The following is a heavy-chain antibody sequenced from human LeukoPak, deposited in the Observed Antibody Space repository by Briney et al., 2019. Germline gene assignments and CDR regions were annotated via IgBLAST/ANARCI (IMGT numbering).Heavy chain of an antibody. J-gene: IGHJ5*02. CDR2: ISGSGDVT. CDR3: ANKPAGFDP. D-gene: IGHD1-14*01. Sequence: GGSLRLSCTSSGITFSSDAMTWVRQAPGKGLEWVSSISGSGDVTYYADSVRGRFTISRDNSKNTLYLQMNSLRAEDTAVYYCANKPAGFDPWGQGTLVTVSS. CDR1: GITFSSDA. V-gene: IGHV3-23*01.